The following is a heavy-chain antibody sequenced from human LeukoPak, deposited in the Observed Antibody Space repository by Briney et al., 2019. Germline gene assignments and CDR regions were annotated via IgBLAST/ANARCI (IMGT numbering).Heavy chain of an antibody. V-gene: IGHV4-34*01. CDR3: ARGDGGYGY. CDR2: INHSGST. Sequence: SETLSLTCAVYGGSFSGYYWSWIRQPPGKGLEWIGEINHSGSTNYNPSLKSRVTISVDTSKNQFSLKLSSVTAADTAVYYRARGDGGYGYWGQGTLVTVSS. J-gene: IGHJ4*02. CDR1: GGSFSGYY. D-gene: IGHD1-1*01.